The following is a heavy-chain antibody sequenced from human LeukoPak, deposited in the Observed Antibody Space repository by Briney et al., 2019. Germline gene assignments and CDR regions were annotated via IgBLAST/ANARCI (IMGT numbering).Heavy chain of an antibody. D-gene: IGHD6-19*01. CDR3: ARTYSSGWNPFDY. V-gene: IGHV4-59*01. Sequence: PSETLSLTCTVSGGSISSYYWSWLRQPPGQGLEWIGYIYYSGSTNYNPSLKSRVTISVDTSKNQFSLKLSSVTAADTAVYYCARTYSSGWNPFDYWGQGTLVTVSS. CDR1: GGSISSYY. J-gene: IGHJ4*02. CDR2: IYYSGST.